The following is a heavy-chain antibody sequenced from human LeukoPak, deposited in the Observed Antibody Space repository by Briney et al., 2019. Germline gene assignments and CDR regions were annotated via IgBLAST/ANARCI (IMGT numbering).Heavy chain of an antibody. CDR1: GFTFSSYS. Sequence: GGSLRLSCAASGFTFSSYSMNWVRQAPGKGLEWVSYISSSSSTIYYADSVKGRFTISRDNAKNSLYLQLNSLRAEDTALYYCTKTVGTSKYYFDYWGQGTLVTVSS. CDR3: TKTVGTSKYYFDY. V-gene: IGHV3-48*04. J-gene: IGHJ4*02. D-gene: IGHD4-23*01. CDR2: ISSSSSTI.